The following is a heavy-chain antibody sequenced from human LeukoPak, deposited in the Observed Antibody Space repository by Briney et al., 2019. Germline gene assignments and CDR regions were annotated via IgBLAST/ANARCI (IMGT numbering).Heavy chain of an antibody. CDR2: IYYSGST. Sequence: PSETLSLTCTVSGGSISSSSYYWGWIRQPPGKGLEWIGSIYYSGSTYYNPSLKSRVTISVDTSKTQFSLKLSSVTAADTAVYYCARITTMIVVAIPADAFDIWGQGTMVTVSS. CDR1: GGSISSSSYY. J-gene: IGHJ3*02. CDR3: ARITTMIVVAIPADAFDI. D-gene: IGHD3-22*01. V-gene: IGHV4-39*01.